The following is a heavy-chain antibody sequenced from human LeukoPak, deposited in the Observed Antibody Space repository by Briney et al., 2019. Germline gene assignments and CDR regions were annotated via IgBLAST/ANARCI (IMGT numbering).Heavy chain of an antibody. CDR2: MNPNSGNT. CDR1: GYTFTSYD. V-gene: IGHV1-8*01. CDR3: ARYYDSSGYYYYPYYFDY. Sequence: ASVKVSCKASGYTFTSYDINWVRQATGQGLEWMGWMNPNSGNTGYAQKFQGRVTMTRNTPISTAYMELSSLRSEDTAVYYCARYYDSSGYYYYPYYFDYWGQGTLVTVSS. D-gene: IGHD3-22*01. J-gene: IGHJ4*02.